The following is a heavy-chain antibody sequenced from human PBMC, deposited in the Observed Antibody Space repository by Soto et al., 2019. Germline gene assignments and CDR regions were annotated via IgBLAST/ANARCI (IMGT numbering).Heavy chain of an antibody. D-gene: IGHD5-18*01. CDR3: ARLHSHGTYGMDV. CDR2: IIPIFGTA. CDR1: GGSFTYT. J-gene: IGHJ6*02. Sequence: ASVKVSCKASGGSFTYTLSWVRQAPGQGLEWMGGIIPIFGTANYAQKFQGRVTITADESTKTAYMELSTLRSEDTAVYYCARLHSHGTYGMDVWGQGTTVTVSS. V-gene: IGHV1-69*13.